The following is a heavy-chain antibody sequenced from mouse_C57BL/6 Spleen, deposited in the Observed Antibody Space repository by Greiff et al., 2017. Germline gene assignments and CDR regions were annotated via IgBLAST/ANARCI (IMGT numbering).Heavy chain of an antibody. Sequence: QVQLQQPGAELVMPGASVKLSCKVSGYTFTSYWMHWVKQRPGQGLEWIGEIDPSDSYTNYNQKFKGKSTLTVDKSSSTAYMQLSSLTSEDSAVYYCARYYGSSYVGYFDVWGTGTTVTVSS. CDR3: ARYYGSSYVGYFDV. CDR2: IDPSDSYT. J-gene: IGHJ1*03. V-gene: IGHV1-69*01. D-gene: IGHD1-1*01. CDR1: GYTFTSYW.